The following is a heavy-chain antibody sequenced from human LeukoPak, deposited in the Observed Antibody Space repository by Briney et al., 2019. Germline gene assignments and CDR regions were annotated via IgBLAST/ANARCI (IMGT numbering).Heavy chain of an antibody. Sequence: SETLSLTCTVSGGSISSGSYYWSWIRQPAGKGLEWIGRIYTSGSTNYNPSLKSRVTISVDTSKNQFSLKLSSVTAADTAVYYCARAKLETYYYDSTALVDAFDIWGQGTMVTVSS. J-gene: IGHJ3*02. CDR1: GGSISSGSYY. D-gene: IGHD3-22*01. V-gene: IGHV4-61*02. CDR2: IYTSGST. CDR3: ARAKLETYYYDSTALVDAFDI.